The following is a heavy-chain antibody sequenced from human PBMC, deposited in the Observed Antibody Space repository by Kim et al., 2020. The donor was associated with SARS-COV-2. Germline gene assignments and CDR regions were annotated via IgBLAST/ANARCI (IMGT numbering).Heavy chain of an antibody. Sequence: SVNGRFTIAVDNSKNTLYLQMSSLRAEDTAVYYCARDNVVGSGSGIDYWGQGTLVTVSS. D-gene: IGHD1-26*01. CDR3: ARDNVVGSGSGIDY. V-gene: IGHV3-30*07. J-gene: IGHJ4*02.